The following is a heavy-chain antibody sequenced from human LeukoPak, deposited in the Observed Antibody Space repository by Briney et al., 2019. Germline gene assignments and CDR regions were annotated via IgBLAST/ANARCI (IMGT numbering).Heavy chain of an antibody. V-gene: IGHV4-61*01. CDR1: GGSVSSGSYY. CDR2: IYYSGSI. D-gene: IGHD1-1*01. CDR3: AREGRELDP. J-gene: IGHJ5*02. Sequence: PSETLSLTCTVSGGSVSSGSYYWRWIRQPPGKGLEWIGYIYYSGSINYNPSLKSRVTISVDTSKNQFSLKLSSVTAADTAVYYCAREGRELDPWGQGTLVTVSS.